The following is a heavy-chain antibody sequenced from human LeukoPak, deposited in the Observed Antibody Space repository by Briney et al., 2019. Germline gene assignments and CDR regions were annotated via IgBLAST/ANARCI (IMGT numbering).Heavy chain of an antibody. CDR2: IYYSGST. V-gene: IGHV4-59*01. D-gene: IGHD3-22*01. Sequence: KASVTLSLICTITGGPISSYYWSWIRYPPGKGLEWIGYIYYSGSTNYNPSLKSRVTISVDTSKNQFSLKLSSVTAADTAVYYCARGSGSSGYWYWGQGTLVTVSS. CDR1: GGPISSYY. CDR3: ARGSGSSGYWY. J-gene: IGHJ4*02.